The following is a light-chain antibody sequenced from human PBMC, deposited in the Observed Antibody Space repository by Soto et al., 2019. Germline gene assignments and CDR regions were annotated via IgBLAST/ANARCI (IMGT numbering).Light chain of an antibody. CDR1: QSIGSW. CDR3: QQYSNYSRS. CDR2: KAS. Sequence: DIQMTQSPSILSASVGDRVTITCRASQSIGSWLAWYQHKPGKAPKLLIYKASSLESGVPLRFSGSGSGTEFTLTISSLQPDDFETYYCQQYSNYSRSFRQARKVDIK. J-gene: IGKJ1*01. V-gene: IGKV1-5*03.